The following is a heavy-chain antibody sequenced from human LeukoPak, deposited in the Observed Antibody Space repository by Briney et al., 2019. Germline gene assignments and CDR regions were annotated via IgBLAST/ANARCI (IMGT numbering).Heavy chain of an antibody. CDR3: ARRYTGYGILDY. Sequence: GGSLRLSCAASGFTFSNYDMHWVRQATGKGLEWVSAIVIAGDPYYPDSVKGRFTISRENAKSSLYLQMNSLRAGDTAVYYCARRYTGYGILDYWGQGTLVTVSS. D-gene: IGHD5-12*01. CDR1: GFTFSNYD. J-gene: IGHJ4*02. CDR2: IVIAGDP. V-gene: IGHV3-13*05.